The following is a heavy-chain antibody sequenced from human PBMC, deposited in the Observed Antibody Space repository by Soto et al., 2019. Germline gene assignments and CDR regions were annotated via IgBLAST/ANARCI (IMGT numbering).Heavy chain of an antibody. J-gene: IGHJ5*02. V-gene: IGHV4-59*01. D-gene: IGHD2-2*01. CDR2: IYYSGST. CDR1: GGSISSYY. Sequence: SETLSLTCTVSGGSISSYYWSWIRQPPGKGLEWIGDIYYSGSTNYNPALKSRVTISVDTSKNQFSLKLSSVTAADTAVYYCARDLGTGYCSSTSGYEGRFDPWGQGTLVTVSS. CDR3: ARDLGTGYCSSTSGYEGRFDP.